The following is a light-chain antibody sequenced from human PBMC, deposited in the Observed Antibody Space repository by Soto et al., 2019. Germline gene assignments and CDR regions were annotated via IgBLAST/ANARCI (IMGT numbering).Light chain of an antibody. CDR3: SSYTSSSTYV. V-gene: IGLV2-14*01. Sequence: QSVLTQPASVSGSPGQSITISCTGTSSDVGGYNYVSWYQQHPGKAPKLMIYDVSNRPSGVSNRFSGSKSGNTASLTISGHQAEDEADYYCSSYTSSSTYVLGTGTKVTVL. J-gene: IGLJ1*01. CDR1: SSDVGGYNY. CDR2: DVS.